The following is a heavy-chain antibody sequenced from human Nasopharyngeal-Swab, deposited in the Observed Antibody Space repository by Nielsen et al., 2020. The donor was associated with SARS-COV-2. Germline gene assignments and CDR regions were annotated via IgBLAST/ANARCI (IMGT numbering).Heavy chain of an antibody. D-gene: IGHD6-19*01. CDR3: ARSVAGTTHYYYYYGMDV. Sequence: ASVKVSCKASGYTFTGCYMHWVRQAPGQGLEWMGRINPNSGGTNYAQKFQGRVTMTRDTSISTAYMELSRLRSDDTAVYYCARSVAGTTHYYYYYGMDVWGQGTTVTVSS. J-gene: IGHJ6*02. CDR2: INPNSGGT. CDR1: GYTFTGCY. V-gene: IGHV1-2*06.